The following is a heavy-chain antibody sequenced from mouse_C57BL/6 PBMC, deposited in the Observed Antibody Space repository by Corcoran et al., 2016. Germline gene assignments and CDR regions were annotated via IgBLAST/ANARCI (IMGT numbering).Heavy chain of an antibody. J-gene: IGHJ4*01. D-gene: IGHD2-3*01. V-gene: IGHV1-9*01. CDR1: GYTFTGYW. CDR2: ILPGSGST. Sequence: QVQLQQSGAELMKPGASVKLSCKATGYTFTGYWIEWVKQRPGHGLEWIGEILPGSGSTNYNEKFKGKATFTADTSSNTAYMQLSSLTTEDSAIYYCAWFDGYLGYAMDYWGQGTSVTVSS. CDR3: AWFDGYLGYAMDY.